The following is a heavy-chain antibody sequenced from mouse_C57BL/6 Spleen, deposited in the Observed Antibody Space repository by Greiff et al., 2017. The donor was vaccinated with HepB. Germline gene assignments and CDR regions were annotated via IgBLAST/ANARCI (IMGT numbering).Heavy chain of an antibody. J-gene: IGHJ2*01. CDR2: IDPANGNT. V-gene: IGHV14-3*01. CDR3: ARSEYYGSSYGDY. CDR1: GFNIKNTY. D-gene: IGHD1-1*01. Sequence: VTLKESVAELVRPGASVKLSCTASGFNIKNTYMHWVKQRPEQGLEWIGRIDPANGNTKYAPKFQGKATITADTSSNTAYLQLSSLTSEDTAIYYCARSEYYGSSYGDYWGQGTTLTVSS.